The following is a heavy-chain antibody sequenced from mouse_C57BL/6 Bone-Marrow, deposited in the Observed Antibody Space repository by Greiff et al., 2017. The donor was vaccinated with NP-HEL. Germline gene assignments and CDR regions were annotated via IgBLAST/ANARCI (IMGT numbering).Heavy chain of an antibody. V-gene: IGHV3-6*01. CDR1: GYSITSGYY. Sequence: EVQLVESGPGLVKPSQSLSLTCSVTGYSITSGYYWNWIRQFPGNKLEWMGYISYDGSNNYNPSLKNRISITRDTSKNQFFLKLNSVTTEDTATYYCARTGWKGYFDYWGQGTTLTVSS. CDR3: ARTGWKGYFDY. D-gene: IGHD1-1*02. CDR2: ISYDGSN. J-gene: IGHJ2*01.